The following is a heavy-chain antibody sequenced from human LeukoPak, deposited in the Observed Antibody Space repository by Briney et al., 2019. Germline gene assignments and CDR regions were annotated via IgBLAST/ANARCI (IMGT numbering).Heavy chain of an antibody. CDR1: GGTFSSYA. V-gene: IGHV1-69*04. CDR3: AREAAGHRGDY. Sequence: SVKVSCKASGGTFSSYAISWVRQAPGQGLEWMGRIIPILGIANYAQKFQGRVTITADKSTSTAYMELSSLRSEDTAVHYCAREAAGHRGDYWGQGTLVTVSS. J-gene: IGHJ4*02. D-gene: IGHD2-15*01. CDR2: IIPILGIA.